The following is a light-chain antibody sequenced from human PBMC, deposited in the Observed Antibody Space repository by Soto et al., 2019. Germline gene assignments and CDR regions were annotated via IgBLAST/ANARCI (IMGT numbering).Light chain of an antibody. J-gene: IGLJ1*01. CDR3: SLYTRTTTS. V-gene: IGLV2-14*01. CDR1: TSDVGGHNS. CDR2: EVN. Sequence: QSALTQPASVSGSPGQSITISCTGTTSDVGGHNSVSWYQQHPGKVPKLLIFEVNIRASGVSNRFSGSKSGNTASLTISGLQPDDEADYYCSLYTRTTTSFGTGTKLTVL.